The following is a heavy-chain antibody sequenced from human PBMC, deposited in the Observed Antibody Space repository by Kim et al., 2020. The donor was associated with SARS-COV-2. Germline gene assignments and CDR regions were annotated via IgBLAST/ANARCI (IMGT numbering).Heavy chain of an antibody. CDR3: AKGRWELRTPFDY. J-gene: IGHJ4*02. CDR2: ISYDGSNK. Sequence: GGSLRLSCAASGFTFSSYGMHWVRQAPGKGLEWVAVISYDGSNKYYADSVKGRFTISRDNSKNTLYLQMNSLRAEDTAVYYCAKGRWELRTPFDYWGQGTLVTVSS. D-gene: IGHD1-26*01. V-gene: IGHV3-30*18. CDR1: GFTFSSYG.